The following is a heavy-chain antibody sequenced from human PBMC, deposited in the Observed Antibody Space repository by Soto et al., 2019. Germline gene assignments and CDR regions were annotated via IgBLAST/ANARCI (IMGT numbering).Heavy chain of an antibody. CDR3: ARQLLGFCSSPSCLNFYYYGMDV. Sequence: PGESLKISCKGFGYSFTIYWIGWVRQKPGKGLEWMGIIYPGDSETRYSPSFQGQVTISADKSISTAYLQWSSLKASDTAIYYCARQLLGFCSSPSCLNFYYYGMDVWGLGTTVTVSS. CDR1: GYSFTIYW. J-gene: IGHJ6*02. V-gene: IGHV5-51*01. D-gene: IGHD2-2*01. CDR2: IYPGDSET.